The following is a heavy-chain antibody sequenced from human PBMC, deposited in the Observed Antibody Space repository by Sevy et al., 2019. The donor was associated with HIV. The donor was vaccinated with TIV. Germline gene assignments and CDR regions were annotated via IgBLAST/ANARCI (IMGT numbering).Heavy chain of an antibody. J-gene: IGHJ3*02. CDR1: GGSISSGSYY. V-gene: IGHV4-61*02. Sequence: SETLSLTCTVSGGSISSGSYYWSWIRQPAGKGLEWIGRIYTSGSTNYNPSLKSRVTMSVDTSKNQFSLKLSSVTAADTAVYYCARDLTTVRGTDAFDIWGQGTMVTVSS. D-gene: IGHD3-16*01. CDR2: IYTSGST. CDR3: ARDLTTVRGTDAFDI.